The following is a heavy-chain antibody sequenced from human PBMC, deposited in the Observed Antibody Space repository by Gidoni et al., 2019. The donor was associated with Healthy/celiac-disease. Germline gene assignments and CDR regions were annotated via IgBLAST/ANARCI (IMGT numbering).Heavy chain of an antibody. CDR2: ISSSGSTI. CDR3: ARDSVRIVVVPAAMEDYYYYYMDV. D-gene: IGHD2-2*01. CDR1: GFTFSDYY. J-gene: IGHJ6*03. Sequence: QVQLVESGGGLVKPGGSLRLSCAASGFTFSDYYMRWIRQAPGKGLEWVSYISSSGSTIYYADSVKGRFTISRDNAKNSLYLQMNSLRAEDTAVYYCARDSVRIVVVPAAMEDYYYYYMDVWGKGTTVTVSS. V-gene: IGHV3-11*01.